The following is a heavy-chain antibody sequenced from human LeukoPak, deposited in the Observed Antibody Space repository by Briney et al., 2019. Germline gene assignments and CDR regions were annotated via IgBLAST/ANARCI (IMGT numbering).Heavy chain of an antibody. V-gene: IGHV4-61*02. CDR3: AREIEPSIVGATTGYYFDY. CDR1: GDSFNSGNYY. CDR2: IYSTGST. D-gene: IGHD1-26*01. J-gene: IGHJ4*02. Sequence: PSQTLSLTCTVSGDSFNSGNYYWSWIRQPAGKGLEWIGRIYSTGSTNFHPSLKSRVMMSVETSKNQFSLKLSSVTAADTAVYYCAREIEPSIVGATTGYYFDYWGQGTLVTVSS.